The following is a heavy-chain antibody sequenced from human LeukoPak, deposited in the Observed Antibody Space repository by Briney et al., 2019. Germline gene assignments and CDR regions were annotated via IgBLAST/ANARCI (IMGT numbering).Heavy chain of an antibody. CDR2: IYSGGST. V-gene: IGHV3-53*05. Sequence: PGGSLRLSCAASGFTVSGNLMSWVRQAPGKGLEWVSVIYSGGSTYYADSVKGRFTISRDNSKNTLFLQMNSLRVDDTAVYYCARAISGRGVTLDNWGQGTLVTVSS. D-gene: IGHD1-14*01. J-gene: IGHJ4*02. CDR3: ARAISGRGVTLDN. CDR1: GFTVSGNL.